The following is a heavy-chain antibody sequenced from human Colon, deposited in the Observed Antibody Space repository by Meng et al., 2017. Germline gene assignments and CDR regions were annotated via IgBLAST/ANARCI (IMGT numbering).Heavy chain of an antibody. V-gene: IGHV3-53*01. CDR3: ARENMYFGSGQNDAFDI. CDR2: IYTSDIT. D-gene: IGHD3-10*01. J-gene: IGHJ3*02. CDR1: GFNVNTYY. Sequence: GGPLRLSCAASGFNVNTYYMDWVRQAPGKGLEWVSVIYTSDITYYTDSVKGRFTISRDSSKNTLYLQMNNLRAEDTAVYYCARENMYFGSGQNDAFDIWGQGTVVTVSS.